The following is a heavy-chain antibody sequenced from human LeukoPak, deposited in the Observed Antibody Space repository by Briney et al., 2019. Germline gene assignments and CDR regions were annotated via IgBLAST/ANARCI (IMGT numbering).Heavy chain of an antibody. V-gene: IGHV4-34*01. D-gene: IGHD3-10*01. Sequence: SETLSLTCAVYGGSFSGYYWSWIRQPPGKGLEWIGEINHSGSTNYNPSLKSRVTISVDTSKNQFSLKLSSVTAADTAVYYCARSTIVQVYYYYYYMDVWGKGTTVTVSS. J-gene: IGHJ6*03. CDR1: GGSFSGYY. CDR2: INHSGST. CDR3: ARSTIVQVYYYYYYMDV.